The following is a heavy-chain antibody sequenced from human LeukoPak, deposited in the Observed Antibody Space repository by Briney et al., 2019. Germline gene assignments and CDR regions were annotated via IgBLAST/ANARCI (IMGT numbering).Heavy chain of an antibody. D-gene: IGHD4-11*01. CDR2: ISGSGGST. CDR1: GFTFRRYG. Sequence: SGGSLRLSCAASGFTFRRYGMSWVRQAPGKGLEWVSAISGSGGSTYYADSVKGRFTISRDNAKNSLYLQMNSLRAEDTAVYYCASGSDYSRAFDIWGQGTMVTVSS. J-gene: IGHJ3*02. CDR3: ASGSDYSRAFDI. V-gene: IGHV3-23*01.